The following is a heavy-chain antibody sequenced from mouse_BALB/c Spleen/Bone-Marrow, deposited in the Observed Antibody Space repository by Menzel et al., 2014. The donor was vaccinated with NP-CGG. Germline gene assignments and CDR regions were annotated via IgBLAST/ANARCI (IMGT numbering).Heavy chain of an antibody. CDR1: GFNIKDTY. Sequence: VQLQQPGAELVKPGASVKLSCTASGFNIKDTYMHWVKQRPEQGLEWIGRIDPGNGNTKYDPKFQGKATITADTSSNTAYLQLSSLTSDDTAVYYCAFYYYGSSLFAYWGQGTLVTVSA. CDR2: IDPGNGNT. D-gene: IGHD1-1*01. CDR3: AFYYYGSSLFAY. V-gene: IGHV14-3*02. J-gene: IGHJ3*01.